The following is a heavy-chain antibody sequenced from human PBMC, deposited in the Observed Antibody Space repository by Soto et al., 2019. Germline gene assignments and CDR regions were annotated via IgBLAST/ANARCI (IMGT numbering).Heavy chain of an antibody. CDR1: GYSFTDYH. D-gene: IGHD2-8*01. V-gene: IGHV1-2*04. Sequence: ASVKVSCKASGYSFTDYHIHWVRQAPGQGLEWLGRINPKSGGTSTAQRFQGWVTMTRDRSISTVYMELTRLRSDDTAVYFCARGHSTDCSNGVCSFFYNHEMDVWGQGTTVTVSS. J-gene: IGHJ6*02. CDR2: INPKSGGT. CDR3: ARGHSTDCSNGVCSFFYNHEMDV.